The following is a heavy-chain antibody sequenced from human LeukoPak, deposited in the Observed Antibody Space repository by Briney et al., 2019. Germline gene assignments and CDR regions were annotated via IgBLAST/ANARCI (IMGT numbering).Heavy chain of an antibody. CDR1: GFSFSSYA. CDR3: ARSTNYGGYVRWYFDL. D-gene: IGHD4-17*01. J-gene: IGHJ2*01. CDR2: ISGGGGST. Sequence: GGSLRLSCAASGFSFSSYAMSWVRQAPGKGLEWVSGISGGGGSTYYADSVKGRFTISRDNSKNTLSLQMNSLRDEDTAVYFCARSTNYGGYVRWYFDLWGRGTLVTVSS. V-gene: IGHV3-23*01.